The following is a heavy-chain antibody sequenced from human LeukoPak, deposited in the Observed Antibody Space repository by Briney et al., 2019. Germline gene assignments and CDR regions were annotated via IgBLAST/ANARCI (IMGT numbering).Heavy chain of an antibody. CDR1: GGTFSSYT. Sequence: SVKVSCKASGGTFSSYTISWVRQAPGQGLEWMGRIIPILGIANYAQKFQGRVTITADKSTSTAYMELSSLRSEDTAVYYCARRGSIAAAGAYYYYMDVWGKGTTVTVSS. J-gene: IGHJ6*03. CDR3: ARRGSIAAAGAYYYYMDV. CDR2: IIPILGIA. V-gene: IGHV1-69*02. D-gene: IGHD6-13*01.